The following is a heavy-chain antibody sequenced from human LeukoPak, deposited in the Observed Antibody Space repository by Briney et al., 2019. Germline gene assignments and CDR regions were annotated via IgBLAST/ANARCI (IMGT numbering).Heavy chain of an antibody. V-gene: IGHV3-9*01. CDR1: GFTFDDYA. Sequence: PGGSLRLSCAASGFTFDDYAMHWVRQAPGKGLEWVSGISWNSGSTGYADSVKGRFTISRDNAKNSLYLQMSSLRAEDTALYYCAKDPSYDSSGYSYYFDYWGQGTLVTVSS. J-gene: IGHJ4*02. CDR3: AKDPSYDSSGYSYYFDY. D-gene: IGHD3-22*01. CDR2: ISWNSGST.